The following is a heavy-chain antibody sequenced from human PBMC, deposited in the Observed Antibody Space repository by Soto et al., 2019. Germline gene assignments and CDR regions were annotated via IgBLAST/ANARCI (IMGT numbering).Heavy chain of an antibody. D-gene: IGHD3-10*01. V-gene: IGHV3-53*01. CDR2: IYSGGSS. Sequence: PGGSLRLSCTTSGFTVSSSHMTWVRQAPGKGLEWVSVIYSGGSSYYAVSLQGRFTISRDNSKNTVYLQMNSLRGEDTAMYYCARLGPYGSESYSFRYNWFDP. CDR1: GFTVSSSH. J-gene: IGHJ5*02. CDR3: ARLGPYGSESYSFRYNWFDP.